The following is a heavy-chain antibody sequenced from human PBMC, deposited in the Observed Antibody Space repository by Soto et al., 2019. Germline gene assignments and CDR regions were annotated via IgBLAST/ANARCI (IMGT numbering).Heavy chain of an antibody. CDR2: LFYSGGT. Sequence: QLQLQESGPGLVKPSETLSLTCSVSGDSISTSNYYWGWIRQPPGKGPEWIGHLFYSGGTYYNPSLKSRVSISVDTSKNEFSLKLTSITAADTAIYFCARRGGGDYLFDSWGQGILVTVSS. CDR3: ARRGGGDYLFDS. CDR1: GDSISTSNYY. D-gene: IGHD4-17*01. J-gene: IGHJ4*02. V-gene: IGHV4-39*07.